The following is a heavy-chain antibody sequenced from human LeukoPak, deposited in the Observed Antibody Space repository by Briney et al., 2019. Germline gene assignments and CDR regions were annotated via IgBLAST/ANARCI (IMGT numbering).Heavy chain of an antibody. J-gene: IGHJ6*03. V-gene: IGHV4-59*01. CDR2: IYYSGST. CDR1: GGSISSYY. D-gene: IGHD2-2*01. CDR3: AREVYCSSTSCYGAYYMDV. Sequence: SETLSLTCTVSGGSISSYYWSWIRQPPGKGLEWIGYIYYSGSTNCNPSLKSRVTISVDTSKNQFSLKLSSVTAADTAVYYCAREVYCSSTSCYGAYYMDVWGKGTTVTISS.